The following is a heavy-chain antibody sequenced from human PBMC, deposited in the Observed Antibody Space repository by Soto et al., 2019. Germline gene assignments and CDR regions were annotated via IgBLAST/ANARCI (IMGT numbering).Heavy chain of an antibody. D-gene: IGHD3-3*01. J-gene: IGHJ4*02. CDR3: VTGPQIFRVVIFHRERWDY. Sequence: GASVKVSCKVSGYTLTDLSMHWVRQAPGKGLEWVGGFDPEDGETIYAQKFKGRVTMTEDTSTDTAYMKLSSLRSEDTAVYYCVTGPQIFRVVIFHRERWDYWGQGTLVTVSS. V-gene: IGHV1-24*01. CDR1: GYTLTDLS. CDR2: FDPEDGET.